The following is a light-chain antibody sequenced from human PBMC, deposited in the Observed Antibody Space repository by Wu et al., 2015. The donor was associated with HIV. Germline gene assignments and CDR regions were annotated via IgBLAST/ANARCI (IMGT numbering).Light chain of an antibody. V-gene: IGKV3-15*01. Sequence: EIVMTQSPATLSVSPGESVTLSCRASQNVGSNLAWYQQKPGQAPRLLISGASTRATGIPARFSGSGSGTEFTLTISSLQSEDFAVYYCQQYNNWPELTFGGGTKVEDQT. CDR3: QQYNNWPELT. J-gene: IGKJ4*01. CDR2: GAS. CDR1: QNVGSN.